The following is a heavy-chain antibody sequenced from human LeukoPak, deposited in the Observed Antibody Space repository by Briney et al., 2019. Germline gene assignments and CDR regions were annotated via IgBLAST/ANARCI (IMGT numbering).Heavy chain of an antibody. V-gene: IGHV4-34*01. D-gene: IGHD2-2*01. CDR1: GVSFSGYY. CDR2: INHSGST. CDR3: ARGRYCSSTSCYRGPFGY. J-gene: IGHJ4*02. Sequence: SETLSLTCAVYGVSFSGYYWSWLRQPPGKGLEWIGEINHSGSTNYNPSLKSRVTISVDTSKNQFSLKLSSVTAADTTVYYCARGRYCSSTSCYRGPFGYWGQGTLVTVSS.